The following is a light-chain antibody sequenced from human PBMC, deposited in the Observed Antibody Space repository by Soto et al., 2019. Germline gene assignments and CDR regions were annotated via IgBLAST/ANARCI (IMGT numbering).Light chain of an antibody. CDR2: LNSDGSH. J-gene: IGLJ2*01. CDR1: SGHSSYA. CDR3: QTWGTGIQV. Sequence: QSVLTQSPSASASLGASVKLTCTLSSGHSSYAIAWHQQQPEKGPRYLMKLNSDGSHSKEDGIPDRFSGSSSGAERYLTISSLQSEDEAEYYCQTWGTGIQVFGGGPKLTVL. V-gene: IGLV4-69*01.